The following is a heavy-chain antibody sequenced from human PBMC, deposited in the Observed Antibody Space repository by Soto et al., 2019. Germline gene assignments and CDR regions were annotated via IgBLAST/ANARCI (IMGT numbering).Heavy chain of an antibody. D-gene: IGHD2-2*02. J-gene: IGHJ4*02. CDR3: AKLYCSSTSCYKSPFDY. V-gene: IGHV3-23*01. Sequence: PGGSLRLSCAASGFTFSSYAMSWVRQAPGKGLEWVSAISGSGGSTYYADSVKGRFTISRDNSKNTLYLQMNSLRAEDTAVYYCAKLYCSSTSCYKSPFDYWGQGTLVTVSS. CDR2: ISGSGGST. CDR1: GFTFSSYA.